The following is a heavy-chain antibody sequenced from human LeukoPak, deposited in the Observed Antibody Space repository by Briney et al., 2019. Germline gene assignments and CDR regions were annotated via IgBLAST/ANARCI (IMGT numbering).Heavy chain of an antibody. J-gene: IGHJ6*03. Sequence: GGSLRLSCAASGFTFSDHYMDWVRQAPGKGLEWVGRTRNKANSYTTEYAASVKGRFTISRDDSKNSLYLQMNSLKTEDTAVYYCARSVTARPEDYYYYYMDVWGKGTTVTVSS. CDR2: TRNKANSYTT. CDR3: ARSVTARPEDYYYYYMDV. CDR1: GFTFSDHY. V-gene: IGHV3-72*01. D-gene: IGHD6-6*01.